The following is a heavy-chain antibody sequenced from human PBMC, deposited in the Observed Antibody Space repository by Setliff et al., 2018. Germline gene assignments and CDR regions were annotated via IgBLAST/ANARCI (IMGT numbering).Heavy chain of an antibody. J-gene: IGHJ4*01. CDR1: GYTLTELS. D-gene: IGHD4-17*01. CDR2: INTKTGDP. Sequence: ASVKVSCKVSGYTLTELSMHWVRQAPGKGLEWMGWINTKTGDPSYAQGYTGRFAFSLDTSDSTTYLDISTLKAEDTATYFCARADHLVTTTFDYWGQGTLVTVSS. V-gene: IGHV7-4-1*02. CDR3: ARADHLVTTTFDY.